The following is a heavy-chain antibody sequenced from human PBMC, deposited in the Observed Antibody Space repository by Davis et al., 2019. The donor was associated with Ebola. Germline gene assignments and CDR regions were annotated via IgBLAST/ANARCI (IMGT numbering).Heavy chain of an antibody. CDR2: IRSKAYGGTT. CDR3: TRDLKQPPPSYYYGMDV. J-gene: IGHJ6*02. D-gene: IGHD6-13*01. CDR1: GFTFGDYA. Sequence: PGGSLRFSCRGSGFTFGDYAMSWVRQAPGKGLEWVGFIRSKAYGGTTAYAASVKGRFIISRDDSKSIAYLQMNSLKTEDTAVYYCTRDLKQPPPSYYYGMDVWGQGTTVIVSS. V-gene: IGHV3-49*04.